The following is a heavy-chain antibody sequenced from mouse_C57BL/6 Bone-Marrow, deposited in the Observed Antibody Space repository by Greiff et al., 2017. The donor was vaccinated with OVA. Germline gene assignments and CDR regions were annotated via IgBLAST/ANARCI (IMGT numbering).Heavy chain of an antibody. CDR1: GYAFSSYW. V-gene: IGHV1-80*01. CDR2: IYPGDGDT. CDR3: ARGLYYYAMDY. J-gene: IGHJ4*01. Sequence: QVQLQQSGAELVKPGASVKISCKASGYAFSSYWMNWVKQRPGKGLEWIGQIYPGDGDTNYHGKFKGKATLTADKSSSPAYMQLSSLTSEDSAVYFCARGLYYYAMDYGGQGTSVTVSS.